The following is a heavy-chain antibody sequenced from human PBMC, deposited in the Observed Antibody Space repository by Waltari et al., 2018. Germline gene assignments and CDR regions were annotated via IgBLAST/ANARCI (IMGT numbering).Heavy chain of an antibody. J-gene: IGHJ4*02. Sequence: QLQESGARLVKPSETRSLTCSVSGGSLSSPWWSWIRQPAGKGLEWIGLIYISGTTNKNPSLESRITVSLDTPKNQFSLKLTSVSAADTAVYYCARQATSWSGFNYWGPGIQVTVSS. V-gene: IGHV4-4*07. CDR2: IYISGTT. CDR1: GGSLSSPW. CDR3: ARQATSWSGFNY. D-gene: IGHD2-15*01.